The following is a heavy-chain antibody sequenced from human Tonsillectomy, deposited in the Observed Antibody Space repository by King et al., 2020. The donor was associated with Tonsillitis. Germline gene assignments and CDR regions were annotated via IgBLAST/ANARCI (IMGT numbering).Heavy chain of an antibody. CDR1: GGSISSSSYY. J-gene: IGHJ5*02. CDR2: MYYSWST. V-gene: IGHV4-39*01. CDR3: ARHDPFPSISYCNWFDP. D-gene: IGHD2-2*01. Sequence: QLQESGPGLVKPSETLSLTCTVSGGSISSSSYYWGWIRQPPGKGLEWIGRMYYSWSTYYNPSLKGRVTISVDTSKNQFSLTLSSVTAADTAVYYCARHDPFPSISYCNWFDPWGQGTLVTVSS.